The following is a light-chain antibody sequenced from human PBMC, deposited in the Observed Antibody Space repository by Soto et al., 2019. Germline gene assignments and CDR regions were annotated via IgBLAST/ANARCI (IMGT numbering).Light chain of an antibody. CDR3: SSYTSSSTRV. CDR1: SSDVGGYNY. CDR2: EVS. V-gene: IGLV2-14*01. J-gene: IGLJ3*02. Sequence: QSALTQPASVSGSPGQSITISCTGTSSDVGGYNYVSWYQQHPGKAPKLMIYEVSNRPSGVSPRFSGSKSGNTASLTISGLQAEDEDDYYCSSYTSSSTRVFGGGTKLTVL.